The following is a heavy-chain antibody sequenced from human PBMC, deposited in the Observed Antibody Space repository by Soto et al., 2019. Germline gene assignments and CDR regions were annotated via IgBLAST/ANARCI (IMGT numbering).Heavy chain of an antibody. CDR2: IYHSGST. D-gene: IGHD3-3*01. V-gene: IGHV4-4*02. CDR1: GGSISSSNW. Sequence: SETLSLTCAVSGGSISSSNWWSWVRQPPGKGLEWIGEIYHSGSTNYNPSLKSRVTISVDKSKNQFSLKLSSVTAADTAVYYCARGGTIFGVVAGYYCGMDVWGQGTTVTVSS. J-gene: IGHJ6*02. CDR3: ARGGTIFGVVAGYYCGMDV.